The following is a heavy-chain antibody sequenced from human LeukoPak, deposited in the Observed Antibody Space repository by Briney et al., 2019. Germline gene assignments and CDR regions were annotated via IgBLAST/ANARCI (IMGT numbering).Heavy chain of an antibody. Sequence: KPGGSLRLSCAASGFTFITAWMTWVRQAPGKGLEWVGRIKSKANVGTTDYAAPVKGRFTISRDDSKNTLYLQMNSLKTEDTAVYYCATDDLPNYSSALYDFFDYWGQGTLVTVSS. CDR3: ATDDLPNYSSALYDFFDY. CDR2: IKSKANVGTT. CDR1: GFTFITAW. V-gene: IGHV3-15*01. D-gene: IGHD6-25*01. J-gene: IGHJ4*02.